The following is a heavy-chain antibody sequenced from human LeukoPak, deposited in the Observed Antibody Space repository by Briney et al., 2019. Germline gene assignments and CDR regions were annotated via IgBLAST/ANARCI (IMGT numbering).Heavy chain of an antibody. D-gene: IGHD4-17*01. CDR1: GGSFSGYY. Sequence: PSETLSLTCAVYGGSFSGYYWSWIRQPPGKGLEWIGEINHSGSTNYNPSLKSRVTISVDTSKNQFSLKLSSVTAADTAVYYCARRREDYDRANAYYYYYMDVWGKGTTVTVSS. CDR3: ARRREDYDRANAYYYYYMDV. J-gene: IGHJ6*03. V-gene: IGHV4-34*01. CDR2: INHSGST.